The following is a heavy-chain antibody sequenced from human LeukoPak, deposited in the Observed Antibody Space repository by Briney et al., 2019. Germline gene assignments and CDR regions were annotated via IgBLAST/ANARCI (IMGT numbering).Heavy chain of an antibody. J-gene: IGHJ4*02. D-gene: IGHD3-22*01. V-gene: IGHV3-11*01. CDR2: ISSSGSTI. CDR3: ARDRRSLYYYDSSGSQNY. CDR1: GFTFSDYY. Sequence: GGSLRLSCAASGFTFSDYYMSWIRQAPAKGLEWVSYISSSGSTIYYADAVKGRFTISRDNAKNSLYLQMNSLRAEDTAVYYCARDRRSLYYYDSSGSQNYWGQGTLVTVSS.